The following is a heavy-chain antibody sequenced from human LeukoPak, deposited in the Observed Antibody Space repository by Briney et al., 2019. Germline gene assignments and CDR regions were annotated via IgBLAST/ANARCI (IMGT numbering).Heavy chain of an antibody. CDR3: TRELPREVTLDY. Sequence: GGSLRLSCAASGFEVISYGMQWVRQAPGKGLVWVSRINTDGSSTSYADSVKGRFTVSRDNAKNTLFLQVNSLRVEDTAVYFCTRELPREVTLDYWGQGTPVTVSS. V-gene: IGHV3-74*01. CDR1: GFEVISYG. J-gene: IGHJ4*01. D-gene: IGHD2-21*02. CDR2: INTDGSST.